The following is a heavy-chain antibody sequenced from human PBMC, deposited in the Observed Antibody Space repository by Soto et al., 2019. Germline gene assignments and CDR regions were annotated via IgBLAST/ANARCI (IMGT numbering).Heavy chain of an antibody. CDR1: GFTFSSYA. D-gene: IGHD1-26*01. CDR2: ISYDGSNK. CDR3: ARGREWELLANFDY. V-gene: IGHV3-30-3*01. Sequence: QVQLVESGGGVVQPGRSLRLSCAASGFTFSSYAMHWVRQAPGKGLEWVAVISYDGSNKYYADSVKGRFTISRDNSKNTLYLQMNSLRAEDTAVYYCARGREWELLANFDYWGQGTLVTVSS. J-gene: IGHJ4*02.